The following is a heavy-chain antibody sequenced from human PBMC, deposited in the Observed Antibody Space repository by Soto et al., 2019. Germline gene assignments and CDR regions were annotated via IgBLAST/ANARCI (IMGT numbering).Heavy chain of an antibody. CDR3: ARDLNLYDFWSGYYGDYLDY. D-gene: IGHD3-3*01. CDR1: GFTFSSYW. V-gene: IGHV3-74*01. Sequence: GGSLRLSCAASGFTFSSYWMHWVRQAPGEGLVWVSRINSDGSSTSYADSVKGRFTISRDNAKNTLYLQMNSLRAEDTAVHYCARDLNLYDFWSGYYGDYLDYWGQGTLVTLSS. CDR2: INSDGSST. J-gene: IGHJ4*02.